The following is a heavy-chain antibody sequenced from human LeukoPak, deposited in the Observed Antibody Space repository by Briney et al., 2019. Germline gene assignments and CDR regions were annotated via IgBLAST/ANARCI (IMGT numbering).Heavy chain of an antibody. J-gene: IGHJ4*02. Sequence: PGGSLRLSCAASGFAFSSNWMHWVRQTPGKGLVWVSRINSGGSGTSYADSVEGRFTISRDNAKNTLYLQMNSLKGEDTAVYYCATSLGLLAEYWGRGTLVTVSS. CDR1: GFAFSSNW. CDR3: ATSLGLLAEY. D-gene: IGHD7-27*01. CDR2: INSGGSGT. V-gene: IGHV3-74*01.